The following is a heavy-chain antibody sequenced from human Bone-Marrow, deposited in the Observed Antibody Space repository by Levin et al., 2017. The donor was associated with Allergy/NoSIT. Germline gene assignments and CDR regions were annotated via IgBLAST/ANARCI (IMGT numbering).Heavy chain of an antibody. Sequence: SQTLSLTCTVSGGSISSSYWSWIRQPPGKGLEWIGYIYYSGSTNYNPSLKSRVTISVDTSKNQFSLKLSSVTAADTAVYYCARVGNRAYSSGWSPYYYYYYYMDVWGKGTTVTVSS. CDR1: GGSISSSY. V-gene: IGHV4-59*01. J-gene: IGHJ6*03. D-gene: IGHD6-19*01. CDR2: IYYSGST. CDR3: ARVGNRAYSSGWSPYYYYYYYMDV.